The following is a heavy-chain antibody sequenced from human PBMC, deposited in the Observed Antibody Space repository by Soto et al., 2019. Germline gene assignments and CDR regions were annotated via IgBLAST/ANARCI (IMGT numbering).Heavy chain of an antibody. CDR3: AREYTYGSNFFDC. CDR1: GGSISSAAYY. D-gene: IGHD5-18*01. J-gene: IGHJ4*02. CDR2: ISHSGST. Sequence: QVQLQESGPGLVKPSQTLSLTCTVSGGSISSAAYYWSWIRQHPGKDLEWIGYISHSGSTYYTPSLKSLFIISADTSKDQFSLYLNSVTAADTAVYYCAREYTYGSNFFDCWGQGALVTVSS. V-gene: IGHV4-31*01.